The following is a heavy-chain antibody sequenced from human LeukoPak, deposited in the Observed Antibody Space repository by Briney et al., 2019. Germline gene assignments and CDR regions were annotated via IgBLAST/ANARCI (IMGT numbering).Heavy chain of an antibody. D-gene: IGHD3-22*01. CDR1: GFTFSSYA. Sequence: GGSLRLPCAASGFTFSSYAMSWVRQAPGKGLEWVSAISGSGGSTYYADSVKGRFTISRDNSKNTLYLQMNSLRAEDTAVYYCAKNRGYDSSGYYAVQFDYWGQGTLVTVSS. CDR2: ISGSGGST. CDR3: AKNRGYDSSGYYAVQFDY. J-gene: IGHJ4*02. V-gene: IGHV3-23*01.